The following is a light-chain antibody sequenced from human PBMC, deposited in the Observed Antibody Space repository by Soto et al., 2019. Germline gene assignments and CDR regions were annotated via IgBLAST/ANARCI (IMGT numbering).Light chain of an antibody. J-gene: IGKJ1*01. CDR3: QQYNNSLWT. CDR2: GAS. CDR1: QSVSSTY. Sequence: VFTQSPGTLSLSQGERAILSCRASQSVSSTYLAWYQQKPGQAPRPLIYGASSRATGIPDRFSGSGSGTDFTLTISRLEPEDFAVYYCQQYNNSLWTFGQGTKVDIK. V-gene: IGKV3-20*01.